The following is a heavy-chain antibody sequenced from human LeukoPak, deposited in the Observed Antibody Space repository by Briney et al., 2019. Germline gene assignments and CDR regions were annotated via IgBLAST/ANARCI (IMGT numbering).Heavy chain of an antibody. J-gene: IGHJ6*02. CDR1: GFTFDDYA. D-gene: IGHD3-10*01. CDR2: ISWNSGSI. CDR3: AKDDSGSYPPLKYGINI. Sequence: AGGSLRLSCAASGFTFDDYAMHWVRQVPGKGLEWVSGISWNSGSIGYTDSVKGRFTISRDNAKNSLYLQMNSLRAEDTALYYCAKDDSGSYPPLKYGINIWGRGTTVTVSS. V-gene: IGHV3-9*01.